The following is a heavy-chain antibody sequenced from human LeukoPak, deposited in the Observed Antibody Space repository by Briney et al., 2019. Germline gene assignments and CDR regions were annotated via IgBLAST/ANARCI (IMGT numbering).Heavy chain of an antibody. J-gene: IGHJ4*02. D-gene: IGHD3-22*01. V-gene: IGHV5-51*01. CDR2: IYPGDSDT. CDR3: ARAKESSGYYYVQVVPPGYFDY. Sequence: GESLKISCKGSGYSFTSYWIGWVRQMPGKGLEWMGIIYPGDSDTRYSPSFQGQVTISADKSISTAYLQWSSLKASDTAMYYCARAKESSGYYYVQVVPPGYFDYWGQGTLVTVSS. CDR1: GYSFTSYW.